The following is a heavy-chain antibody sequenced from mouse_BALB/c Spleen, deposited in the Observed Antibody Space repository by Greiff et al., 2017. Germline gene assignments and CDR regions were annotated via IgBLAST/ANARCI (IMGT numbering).Heavy chain of an antibody. V-gene: IGHV5-12-2*01. CDR1: GFTFSSYT. CDR2: ISNGGGST. J-gene: IGHJ2*01. CDR3: ARRYDGSLDY. Sequence: EVQLVESGGGLVQPGGSLKLSCAASGFTFSSYTMSWVRQTPEKRLEWVAYISNGGGSTYYPDTVKGRFTISRDNAKNTLYLQMSSLKSEDTAMYYCARRYDGSLDYWGQGTTLTVSS. D-gene: IGHD2-3*01.